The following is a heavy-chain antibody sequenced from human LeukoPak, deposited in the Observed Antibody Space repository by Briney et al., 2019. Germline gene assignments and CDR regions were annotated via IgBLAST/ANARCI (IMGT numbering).Heavy chain of an antibody. CDR1: GGSISSSSYY. CDR2: IYYSGST. V-gene: IGHV4-39*01. CDR3: ARHGPPAYYFDY. Sequence: PSETLSLTCTVSGGSISSSSYYWGWIRQPPGKGLEWIGSIYYSGSTYYNPSLKSRVTISVDTSKNQFSLKLSSVTAADTAVYYCARHGPPAYYFDYWGQGTLVTVSS. J-gene: IGHJ4*02.